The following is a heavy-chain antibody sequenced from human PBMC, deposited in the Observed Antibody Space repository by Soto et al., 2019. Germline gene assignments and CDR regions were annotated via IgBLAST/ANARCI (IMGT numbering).Heavy chain of an antibody. CDR2: ITPDTGDR. CDR3: ARSGDRKSSPPWNDP. V-gene: IGHV1-2*02. D-gene: IGHD1-1*01. J-gene: IGHJ5*02. CDR1: GYNFRDYY. Sequence: GASVKVSCKASGYNFRDYYLHWVRQAPGLGLEWMGWITPDTGDRDYAQRFQGRITLTTDTSLDTAYMEINGLTLDDTAIYYCARSGDRKSSPPWNDPWGQGAFVTFSS.